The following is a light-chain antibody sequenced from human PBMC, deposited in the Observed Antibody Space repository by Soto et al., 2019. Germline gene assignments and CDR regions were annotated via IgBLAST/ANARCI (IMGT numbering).Light chain of an antibody. CDR2: EVS. CDR1: QSLVHSDGNTY. CDR3: MQGTHWPRT. Sequence: DVVMTQSPLSLPVTLGQPASISCRSSQSLVHSDGNTYLNWFQQRPGHSPRRLIYEVSNRDSGVSDRFSGSGSGTDFTLIISRVEAEDVGIYYCMQGTHWPRTFGLGTKVEI. J-gene: IGKJ1*01. V-gene: IGKV2-30*02.